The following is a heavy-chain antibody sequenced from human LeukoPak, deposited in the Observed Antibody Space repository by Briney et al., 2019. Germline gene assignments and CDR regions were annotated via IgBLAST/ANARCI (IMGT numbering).Heavy chain of an antibody. CDR2: IYHSGFT. CDR1: GDSISSDY. CDR3: SRRSHYGSGYGMDV. V-gene: IGHV4-59*08. J-gene: IGHJ6*02. D-gene: IGHD3-10*01. Sequence: SETLSLTCTVSGDSISSDYWNWIRQPPGKGLEWIGYIYHSGFTNYIASLKSRVITPLDTSKNQFSLRLSSVTAADTAVYYCSRRSHYGSGYGMDVWGQGTTVTVSS.